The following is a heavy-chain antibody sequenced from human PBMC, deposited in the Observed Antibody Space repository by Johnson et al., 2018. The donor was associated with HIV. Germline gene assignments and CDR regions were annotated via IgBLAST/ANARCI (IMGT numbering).Heavy chain of an antibody. V-gene: IGHV3-53*01. D-gene: IGHD2-15*01. CDR3: ARDSVILVDGAFDI. CDR1: GFTVSSNY. J-gene: IGHJ3*02. CDR2: IYSGGST. Sequence: VQLVESGGGLIQPGGSLRLSCAASGFTVSSNYMSWVRQAPGKGLVWVSIIYSGGSTYYADSVKGRFTISRDNSKNTLYLQMNSLRAEDTAVYYCARDSVILVDGAFDIWGQGTTVTVSS.